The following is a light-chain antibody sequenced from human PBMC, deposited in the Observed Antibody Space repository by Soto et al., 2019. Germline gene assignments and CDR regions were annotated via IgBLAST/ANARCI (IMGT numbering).Light chain of an antibody. J-gene: IGLJ1*01. Sequence: QSVLTQPASVSGAPGQSVSISCTGTTSNLGAGYDVHWYQHLPGTAPTLLISDNTNRPSGVPDRFSGSKSGSSASLAISGLQSEDEADYYCQSYDNSLRAYVFCPGTKVTVL. CDR1: TSNLGAGYD. CDR2: DNT. V-gene: IGLV1-40*01. CDR3: QSYDNSLRAYV.